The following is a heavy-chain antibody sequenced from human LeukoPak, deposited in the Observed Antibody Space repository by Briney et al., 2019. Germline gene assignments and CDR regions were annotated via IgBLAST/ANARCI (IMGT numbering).Heavy chain of an antibody. CDR3: AKGCTAMVLDAFDI. D-gene: IGHD5-18*01. CDR2: MNPNSGNT. V-gene: IGHV1-8*01. Sequence: ASVKVSCKASGYTFTSYDINWVRQATGQGLEWMGWMNPNSGNTGYAQKFQGRVTMTRNTSISTAYMELSSLRSEDTAVYYCAKGCTAMVLDAFDIWGQGTMVTVSS. J-gene: IGHJ3*02. CDR1: GYTFTSYD.